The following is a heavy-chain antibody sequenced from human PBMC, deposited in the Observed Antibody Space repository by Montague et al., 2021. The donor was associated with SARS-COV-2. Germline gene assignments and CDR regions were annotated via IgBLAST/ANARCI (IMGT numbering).Heavy chain of an antibody. CDR1: GGSISSGGYY. CDR2: IYYSGST. V-gene: IGHV4-31*03. D-gene: IGHD3-9*01. CDR3: ARGVDWLSHYYYYGMDV. J-gene: IGHJ6*02. Sequence: TLSLTCTVSGGSISSGGYYWSWIRQHPGKGLGWIGYIYYSGSTYYNPSLKSRVTISVDTSKNQFSLKLSSVTAADTAVYYCARGVDWLSHYYYYGMDVWGQGTTVTVSS.